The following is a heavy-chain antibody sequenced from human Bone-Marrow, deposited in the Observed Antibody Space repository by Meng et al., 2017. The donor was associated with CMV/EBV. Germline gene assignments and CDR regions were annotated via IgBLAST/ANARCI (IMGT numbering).Heavy chain of an antibody. Sequence: ASVKVSCKASGYTFTSYDINWVRQATGQGLEWMGWMNPNSGNTGYAQKFQGRVTITRNTSISTAYMELSSLRSEDTAVYYCARLWDSFYYYYGMDVWGQGTTVTVSS. V-gene: IGHV1-8*03. J-gene: IGHJ6*02. CDR3: ARLWDSFYYYYGMDV. CDR1: GYTFTSYD. D-gene: IGHD3/OR15-3a*01. CDR2: MNPNSGNT.